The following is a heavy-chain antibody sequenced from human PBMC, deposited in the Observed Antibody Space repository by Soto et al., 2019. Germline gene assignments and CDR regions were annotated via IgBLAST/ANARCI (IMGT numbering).Heavy chain of an antibody. CDR1: RGSFSGFY. Sequence: QVQLQQRGAGLLKPSETLALTCGVYRGSFSGFYWTWIRHTPGKGLEWIGEINHSGSTNYNPSSNTRATISFDCSPNYFPLKITSLTAPPAACYCCARGRAYVYVNNFYGIVFLGLGTTVTVSS. CDR2: INHSGST. J-gene: IGHJ6*02. D-gene: IGHD3-10*02. V-gene: IGHV4-34*01. CDR3: ARGRAYVYVNNFYGIVF.